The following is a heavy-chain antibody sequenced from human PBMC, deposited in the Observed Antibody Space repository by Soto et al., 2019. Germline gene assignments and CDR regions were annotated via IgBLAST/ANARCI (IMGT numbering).Heavy chain of an antibody. Sequence: LRLSCAASGFTFSSYAMHWVRQAPGKGLEWVAVISYDGSNKYYADSVKGRFTISRDNSKNTLYLQMNSLRAEDTAVYYCARDHARIEYYDSRGYYGQYFDYWGQGTLVTVSS. CDR2: ISYDGSNK. CDR1: GFTFSSYA. J-gene: IGHJ4*02. CDR3: ARDHARIEYYDSRGYYGQYFDY. D-gene: IGHD3-22*01. V-gene: IGHV3-30-3*01.